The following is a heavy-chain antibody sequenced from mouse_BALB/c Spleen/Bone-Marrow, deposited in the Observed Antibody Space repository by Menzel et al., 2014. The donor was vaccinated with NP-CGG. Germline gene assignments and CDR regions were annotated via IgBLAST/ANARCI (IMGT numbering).Heavy chain of an antibody. J-gene: IGHJ3*01. CDR3: ARRGDSSGYAFAY. D-gene: IGHD3-2*01. CDR2: TNPNTGYT. V-gene: IGHV1-7*01. Sequence: QVQLQQSGAELAKPGASVKMSCKASGYTFTNYWMHWVKQRPGQGLEWIGYTNPNTGYTEYNQKFKDKATVTADKSSSTAYMQLSSLTSEDSAVYHCARRGDSSGYAFAYWGQGTLVTVSA. CDR1: GYTFTNYW.